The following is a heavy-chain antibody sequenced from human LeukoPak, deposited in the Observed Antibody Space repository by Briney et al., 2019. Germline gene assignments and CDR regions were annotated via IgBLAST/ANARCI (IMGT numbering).Heavy chain of an antibody. D-gene: IGHD1-26*01. Sequence: GGSLRLSCAVSGFTFNTHSMKWVRQAPGKGLEWIAYISRGIGTIHYADSVKGRFTISRDNAKNSVYLQMNSLRAEDTAVYYCARIGDVYSGSDSWGQGTLVTVSS. V-gene: IGHV3-48*01. CDR2: ISRGIGTI. CDR3: ARIGDVYSGSDS. J-gene: IGHJ5*01. CDR1: GFTFNTHS.